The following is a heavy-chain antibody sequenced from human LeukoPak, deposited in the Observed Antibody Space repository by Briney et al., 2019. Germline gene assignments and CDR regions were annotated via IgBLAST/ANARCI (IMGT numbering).Heavy chain of an antibody. CDR3: ARFLRGSKYYFDY. CDR1: GGSISSYY. CDR2: IYYSGST. Sequence: PSETLSLTCTVSGGSISSYYWSWIRQPPGKGLVWSGYIYYSGSTNYNPSLKSRVTISVDTSKNQFSLKLSSVTAADTAVYYCARFLRGSKYYFDYWGQGTLVTVSS. D-gene: IGHD5-12*01. J-gene: IGHJ4*02. V-gene: IGHV4-59*01.